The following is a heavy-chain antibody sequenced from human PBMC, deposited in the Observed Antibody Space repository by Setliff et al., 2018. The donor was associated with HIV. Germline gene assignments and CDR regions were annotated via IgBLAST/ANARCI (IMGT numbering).Heavy chain of an antibody. CDR2: IYSTGST. J-gene: IGHJ4*02. CDR1: GPSINIHY. CDR3: ARLPDINSWPFDY. V-gene: IGHV4-59*11. D-gene: IGHD6-13*01. Sequence: SETLSLTCTVSGPSINIHYWSWIRQSPGKAFEWIGYIYSTGSTNYNPSLQSRVTISMVASRNQFSLKVTSVTAADTAVYYCARLPDINSWPFDYWARGTLVTVLL.